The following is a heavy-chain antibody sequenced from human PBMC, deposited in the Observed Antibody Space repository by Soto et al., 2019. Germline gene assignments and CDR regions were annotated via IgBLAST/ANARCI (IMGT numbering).Heavy chain of an antibody. J-gene: IGHJ4*02. CDR2: IYYSGSP. V-gene: IGHV4-59*01. Sequence: PSSPIYLTFTVSGGSISSYYWTWIRQPPGKGLEWIGYIYYSGSPNYNPSLKSRVTISVDTSKNQFSLKLSSVTAADTAVYYCARNRDGYNPYCFDYWGQGTLVTVSS. D-gene: IGHD5-12*01. CDR1: GGSISSYY. CDR3: ARNRDGYNPYCFDY.